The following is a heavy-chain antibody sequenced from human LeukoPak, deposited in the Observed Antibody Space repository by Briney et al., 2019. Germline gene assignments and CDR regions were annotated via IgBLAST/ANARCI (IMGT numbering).Heavy chain of an antibody. J-gene: IGHJ4*02. CDR1: GFTFSSYG. CDR2: IWYDGSNK. V-gene: IGHV3-33*01. CDR3: ARGNYDFWSGCQGPYYFDY. D-gene: IGHD3-3*01. Sequence: GGSLRLSCAASGFTFSSYGMHWVRQAPGKGLEWVAVIWYDGSNKYYADSVKGRFTISRDNSKNTLYLQMNSLRAEDTAVYYCARGNYDFWSGCQGPYYFDYWGQGTLVTVSS.